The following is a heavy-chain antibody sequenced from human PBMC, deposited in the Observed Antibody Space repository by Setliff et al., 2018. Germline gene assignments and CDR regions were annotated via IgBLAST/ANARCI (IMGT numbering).Heavy chain of an antibody. V-gene: IGHV1-8*02. CDR2: MNPNSGNT. CDR1: GYTFTSYD. D-gene: IGHD4-17*01. CDR3: ARARNYGDHPHRGLDV. J-gene: IGHJ6*02. Sequence: GASVKVSCKASGYTFTSYDINWVRQATGQGLEWMGWMNPNSGNTGYAQKFQGRVTMTRNTSISTAYMELSSLRTEDTAVYYCARARNYGDHPHRGLDVWGQGTTVTVSS.